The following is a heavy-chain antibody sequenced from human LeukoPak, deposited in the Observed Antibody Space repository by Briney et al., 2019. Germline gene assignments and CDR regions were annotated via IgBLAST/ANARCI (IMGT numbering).Heavy chain of an antibody. J-gene: IGHJ3*02. V-gene: IGHV3-30*03. Sequence: GGSLRLSCAASGFTFSSYVMHWVRQAPGKGLEWVAVISYDGSNKYYADSVKGRFTISRDNSKNTLYLQMNSLRAEDTAVYYCARAQYCSSTSCYPAGNGHDAFDIWGQGTMVTVSS. D-gene: IGHD2-2*01. CDR2: ISYDGSNK. CDR1: GFTFSSYV. CDR3: ARAQYCSSTSCYPAGNGHDAFDI.